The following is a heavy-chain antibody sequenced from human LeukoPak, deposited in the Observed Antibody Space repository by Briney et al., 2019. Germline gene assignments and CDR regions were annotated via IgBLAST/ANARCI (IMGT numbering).Heavy chain of an antibody. V-gene: IGHV3-48*03. J-gene: IGHJ4*02. CDR1: GFTFSSYE. Sequence: GGSLRLSCAASGFTFSSYEMNWVRQAPGKGLEWVSYISSSGSTIYYADSVKGRFTISRDNAKNSLYLQMSSLRAEDTAVYYCARTQYNWNVPGYFDYWGQGTLVTVSS. CDR2: ISSSGSTI. CDR3: ARTQYNWNVPGYFDY. D-gene: IGHD1-1*01.